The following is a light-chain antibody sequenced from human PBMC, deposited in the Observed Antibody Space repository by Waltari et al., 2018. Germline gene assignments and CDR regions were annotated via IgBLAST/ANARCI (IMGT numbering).Light chain of an antibody. CDR1: QSISKD. J-gene: IGKJ1*01. Sequence: IVLTQSPGTLSLSPGERATLSCRASQSISKDLAWYQQKPGQAPRLLIYHASSRAAGIPDRFSGSGSGTDFSLSISRLEPEDFAVYYCQHYERLPVTFGQGTKVEIK. CDR2: HAS. CDR3: QHYERLPVT. V-gene: IGKV3-20*01.